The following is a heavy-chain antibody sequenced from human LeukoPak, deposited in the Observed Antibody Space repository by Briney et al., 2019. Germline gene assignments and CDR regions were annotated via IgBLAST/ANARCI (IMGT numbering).Heavy chain of an antibody. CDR3: AKEDSSRYGMDV. Sequence: GRSLRRSCAASGFTFDDYAMFWVRQAPGKGLEWVSGISWNSGNIGYADSVKGRFTISRDNTKNSLYLQMNSLRAEDTALYYCAKEDSSRYGMDVWGQGTTVTVSS. D-gene: IGHD6-6*01. V-gene: IGHV3-9*01. J-gene: IGHJ6*02. CDR2: ISWNSGNI. CDR1: GFTFDDYA.